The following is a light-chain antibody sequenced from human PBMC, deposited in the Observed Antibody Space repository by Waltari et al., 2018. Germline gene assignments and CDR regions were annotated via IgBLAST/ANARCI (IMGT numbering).Light chain of an antibody. CDR1: QSVSSRY. CDR3: QQYGGSPPMYT. Sequence: EIVFTQSPGTLSVSPAERATLSCRSSQSVSSRYLTWYQQKPGQAPSLLIYGATSRATGVPDRFSGSGSGTNFTLTISRLEPEDFAVYYCQQYGGSPPMYTFGQGTKLEI. V-gene: IGKV3-20*01. J-gene: IGKJ2*01. CDR2: GAT.